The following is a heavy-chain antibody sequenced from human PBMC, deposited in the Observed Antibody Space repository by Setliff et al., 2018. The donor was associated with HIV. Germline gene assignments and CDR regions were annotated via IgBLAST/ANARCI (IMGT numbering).Heavy chain of an antibody. J-gene: IGHJ5*02. CDR2: SHPSGGST. D-gene: IGHD2-15*01. CDR3: ARVRYCSGGSCYGGEYWFDP. V-gene: IGHV1-46*01. Sequence: ASVKVSCKASGYTFTSYYIHWVRQAPGQGLEWMGVSHPSGGSTSYAQSFQDRVTMTRDTSTSTVYMEVSSLRSEDTAVYYCARVRYCSGGSCYGGEYWFDPWGEGTLVTVSS. CDR1: GYTFTSYY.